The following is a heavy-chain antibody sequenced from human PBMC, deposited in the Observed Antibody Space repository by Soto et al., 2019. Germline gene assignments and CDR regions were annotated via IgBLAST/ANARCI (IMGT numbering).Heavy chain of an antibody. CDR3: VRTSVVVVAATRSAY. Sequence: GSLRLSCAASGFTFSSYWMHWVRQAPGKGLVWVSRINSDGSSTSYADSVKGRFTISRDNAKNTLYLQLNSLRAEDTAVYYCVRTSVVVVAATRSAYWGQGTPVTVSS. CDR1: GFTFSSYW. CDR2: INSDGSST. D-gene: IGHD2-15*01. V-gene: IGHV3-74*01. J-gene: IGHJ4*02.